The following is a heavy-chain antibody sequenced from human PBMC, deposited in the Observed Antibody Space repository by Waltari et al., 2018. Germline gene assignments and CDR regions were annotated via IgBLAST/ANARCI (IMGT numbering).Heavy chain of an antibody. Sequence: QVQLQQWGAGLLKPSETLSLTCAVYGGSFSGYYWSWIRQPPGKGLEWIGEINHSGSTNSNPSLKSRVTISVDTSKNQFSLKLSSVTAADTAVYYCARRSSRRVTWFDPWGQGTLVTVSS. CDR1: GGSFSGYY. CDR2: INHSGST. CDR3: ARRSSRRVTWFDP. D-gene: IGHD6-13*01. J-gene: IGHJ5*02. V-gene: IGHV4-34*01.